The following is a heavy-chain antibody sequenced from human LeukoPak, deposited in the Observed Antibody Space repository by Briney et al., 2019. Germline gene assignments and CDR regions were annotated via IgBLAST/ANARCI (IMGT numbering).Heavy chain of an antibody. CDR1: GFTFSTYG. D-gene: IGHD2-21*01. J-gene: IGHJ5*02. CDR3: AKEDCGGDCYLGLSDSNWFDP. Sequence: GGSLRLSCAASGFTFSTYGMHWVRQAPGKGLEWVAFIRYDGSNKYYADSVKGRFTISRDNTKNTLYLQMNSLRAEDTAVYYCAKEDCGGDCYLGLSDSNWFDPWGQGTLVTVSS. CDR2: IRYDGSNK. V-gene: IGHV3-30*02.